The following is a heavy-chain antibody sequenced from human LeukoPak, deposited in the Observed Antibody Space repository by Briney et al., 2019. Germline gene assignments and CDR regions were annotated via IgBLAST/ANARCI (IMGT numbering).Heavy chain of an antibody. CDR3: AKEGYDRYYFDY. Sequence: GGSLRLSCAASGFTFSSYAMSWVRQAPGEGLEWVSAISGSGGNTYYADSVKGRFTISRDNSKNTLYLQMNSLRAEDTAVYYCAKEGYDRYYFDYWGQGTLVTVSS. V-gene: IGHV3-23*01. CDR2: ISGSGGNT. CDR1: GFTFSSYA. J-gene: IGHJ4*02. D-gene: IGHD5-12*01.